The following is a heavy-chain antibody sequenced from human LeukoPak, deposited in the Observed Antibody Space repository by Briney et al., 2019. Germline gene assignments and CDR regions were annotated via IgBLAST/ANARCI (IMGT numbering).Heavy chain of an antibody. CDR2: INHSGST. D-gene: IGHD2-21*02. J-gene: IGHJ5*02. Sequence: SETLSLTCAVYGGSFSGYYWSWIRQPPGKGLEWIGEINHSGSTNYNPSLKSRVTISVDTSKNQFSLKLSSVTAADTAVYYCARDGGAYCGGDCYSWGQGTLVTVSS. V-gene: IGHV4-34*01. CDR3: ARDGGAYCGGDCYS. CDR1: GGSFSGYY.